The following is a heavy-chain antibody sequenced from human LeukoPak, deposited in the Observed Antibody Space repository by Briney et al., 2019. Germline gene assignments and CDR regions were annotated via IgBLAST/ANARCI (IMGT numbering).Heavy chain of an antibody. CDR3: ARYVWGSYPTFEDY. J-gene: IGHJ4*02. CDR2: IYYSGST. V-gene: IGHV4-59*01. D-gene: IGHD3-16*02. CDR1: GGSISSYY. Sequence: SETLSLTCTVSGGSISSYYWSWIRQPPGKGLEWIGYIYYSGSTNYNPSLKSRVTISVDTSKNQFSLKLSSVTAAATAVYYCARYVWGSYPTFEDYWGQGTLVTVSS.